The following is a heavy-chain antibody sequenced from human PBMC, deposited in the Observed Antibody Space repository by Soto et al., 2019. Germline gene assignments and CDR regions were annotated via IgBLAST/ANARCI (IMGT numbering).Heavy chain of an antibody. CDR1: GYTFTSYA. V-gene: IGHV1-3*01. D-gene: IGHD3-3*01. Sequence: GDSVKVSCKASGYTFTSYAMHWVRQAPGQRLEWMGWINAGNGNTKYSQKFQGRVTITRDTSASTAYMELSSLRSEDTAVYYCARALGRYDFWNQAHRSRGYYYGMDVWGQGTTVTVSS. CDR2: INAGNGNT. J-gene: IGHJ6*02. CDR3: ARALGRYDFWNQAHRSRGYYYGMDV.